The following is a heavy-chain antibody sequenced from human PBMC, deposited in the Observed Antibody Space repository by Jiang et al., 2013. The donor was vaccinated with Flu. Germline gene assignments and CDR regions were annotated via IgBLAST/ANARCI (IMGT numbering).Heavy chain of an antibody. V-gene: IGHV3-30*18. CDR2: ISYDGSNK. Sequence: GLVQPGGSLKLSCAASGFTFSSYGMHWVRQAPGKGLEWVAVISYDGSNKYYADSVKGRFTISRDNSKNTLYLQMNSLRAEDTAVYYCAKEAAGYCTNGVCFPVPFVYYYGMDVWGQGTTVTVSS. CDR3: AKEAAGYCTNGVCFPVPFVYYYGMDV. J-gene: IGHJ6*02. CDR1: GFTFSSYG. D-gene: IGHD2-8*01.